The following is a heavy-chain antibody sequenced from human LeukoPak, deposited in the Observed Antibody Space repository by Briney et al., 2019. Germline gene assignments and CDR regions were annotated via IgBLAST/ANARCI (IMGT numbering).Heavy chain of an antibody. Sequence: PSETLSLTCTVSGGSISSSYWSWIRQPPGKGLVWIGYIYYSGSTNYNPSLKSRVTISVDTSKNQFSLKLSSVTAADTAVYYCARGRDCSSTSCYSGYYYYGMDVWGQGTTVTVSS. CDR1: GGSISSSY. CDR2: IYYSGST. D-gene: IGHD2-2*02. CDR3: ARGRDCSSTSCYSGYYYYGMDV. J-gene: IGHJ6*02. V-gene: IGHV4-59*01.